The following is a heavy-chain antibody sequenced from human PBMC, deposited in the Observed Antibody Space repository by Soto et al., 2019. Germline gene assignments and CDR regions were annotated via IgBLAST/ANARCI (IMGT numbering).Heavy chain of an antibody. CDR3: FTMLVDAAATHGAYYYYGMDV. D-gene: IGHD6-13*01. J-gene: IGHJ6*02. CDR1: GGTFSSYA. CDR2: IIPIFGTA. V-gene: IGHV1-69*01. Sequence: QVQLVQSGAEVKKPGSSVKVSCKASGGTFSSYAISWVRQAPGQGLEWMGGIIPIFGTANYAQKFQGRVTITADESTSTAYMELSSLRSEDTAVYYCFTMLVDAAATHGAYYYYGMDVWGQGTTVTVSS.